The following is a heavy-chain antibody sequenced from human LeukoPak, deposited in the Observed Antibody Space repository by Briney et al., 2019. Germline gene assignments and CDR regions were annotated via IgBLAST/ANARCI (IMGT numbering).Heavy chain of an antibody. CDR1: GGSFSGYY. V-gene: IGHV4-34*01. Sequence: SETLSLTCAVYGGSFSGYYWSWIRQPPGKGLEWIGEISHSGSTNYNPSLKSRVTISVDTSKNQFSLKLSSVTAADTAAYYCARDLLLGYCSGGSCSDWGQGALVTVSS. D-gene: IGHD2-15*01. J-gene: IGHJ4*02. CDR2: ISHSGST. CDR3: ARDLLLGYCSGGSCSD.